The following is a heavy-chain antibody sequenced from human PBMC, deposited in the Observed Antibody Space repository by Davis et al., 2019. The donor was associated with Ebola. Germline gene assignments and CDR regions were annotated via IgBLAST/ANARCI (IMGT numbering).Heavy chain of an antibody. Sequence: GGSLRLSCAASGFTFSSYAMSWVRQAPGKGLEWVSAISGSGGSTYYADSVKGRFTISRDNSKNTLYLQMNSLRAEETAVYYCARRGWFRRFYGMDVWGQGTTVTVSS. CDR2: ISGSGGST. CDR1: GFTFSSYA. CDR3: ARRGWFRRFYGMDV. D-gene: IGHD2-15*01. J-gene: IGHJ6*02. V-gene: IGHV3-23*01.